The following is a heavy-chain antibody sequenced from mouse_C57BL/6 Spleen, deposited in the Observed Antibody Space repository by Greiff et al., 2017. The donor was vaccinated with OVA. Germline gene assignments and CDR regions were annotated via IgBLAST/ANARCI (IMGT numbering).Heavy chain of an antibody. J-gene: IGHJ2*01. CDR3: ARDRGLLDY. CDR1: GFTFSDYY. Sequence: EVKVVESEGGLVQPGSSMKLSCTASGFTFSDYYMAWVRQVPEKGLEWVANINYDGSSTYYLDSLKSRFIISRDNATNILYLQMSSLKSEDTATYYCARDRGLLDYWGQGTTLTVSS. D-gene: IGHD2-4*01. CDR2: INYDGSST. V-gene: IGHV5-16*01.